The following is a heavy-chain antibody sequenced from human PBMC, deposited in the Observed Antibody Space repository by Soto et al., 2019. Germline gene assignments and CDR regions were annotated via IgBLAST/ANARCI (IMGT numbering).Heavy chain of an antibody. CDR1: GITFSSYS. J-gene: IGHJ6*03. Sequence: GGSLRLSCAASGITFSSYSMYWVRQAPGKGLEWVSYISSSSSTIYYADSVKGRFTISRDNAKNSLYLQMNSLRAEDTAVYYCARMPQAARLVLGYMDVWGKGTTVTVSS. CDR2: ISSSSSTI. CDR3: ARMPQAARLVLGYMDV. D-gene: IGHD6-6*01. V-gene: IGHV3-48*01.